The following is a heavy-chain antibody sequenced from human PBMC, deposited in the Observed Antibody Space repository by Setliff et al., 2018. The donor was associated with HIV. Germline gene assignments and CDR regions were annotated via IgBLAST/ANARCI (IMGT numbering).Heavy chain of an antibody. Sequence: ASVKVSCKASGYTFINYHITWVRQAPGQGLEWVGSISASGINTNYTQGRVTMTTDTPTSTAYMELRSLRSDDTAVYYCARDGSGSYHAPYYFDFWGQGTLVTVSS. J-gene: IGHJ4*02. CDR3: ARDGSGSYHAPYYFDF. CDR2: ISASGINT. D-gene: IGHD1-26*01. V-gene: IGHV1-18*01. CDR1: GYTFINYH.